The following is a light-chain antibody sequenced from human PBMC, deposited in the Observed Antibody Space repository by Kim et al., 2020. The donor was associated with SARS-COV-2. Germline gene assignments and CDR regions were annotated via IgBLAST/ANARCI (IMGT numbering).Light chain of an antibody. J-gene: IGLJ2*01. Sequence: VALVQTVRITCQGNSLRSYYATWYQQKPGQAPILVIYGKNNRPSGIPDRFSCSSSGNTASLTITWTQAGDEADYYCNSRDSYDNVEFGGGTQLTVL. CDR1: SLRSYY. CDR2: GKN. V-gene: IGLV3-19*01. CDR3: NSRDSYDNVE.